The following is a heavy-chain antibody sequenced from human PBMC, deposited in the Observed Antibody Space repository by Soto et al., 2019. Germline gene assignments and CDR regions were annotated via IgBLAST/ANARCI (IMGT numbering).Heavy chain of an antibody. Sequence: SETLSLTCTVSGGSISSYYWSWIRQPPGKGLEWIGYIYYSGSTNYNPSLKSRVTISVDTSKNQFSLKLSSVTAADTAVYYCARHVSGDQDYDFWSGYSVNASDYWGQGTLVTVSS. CDR3: ARHVSGDQDYDFWSGYSVNASDY. J-gene: IGHJ4*02. V-gene: IGHV4-59*08. D-gene: IGHD3-3*01. CDR2: IYYSGST. CDR1: GGSISSYY.